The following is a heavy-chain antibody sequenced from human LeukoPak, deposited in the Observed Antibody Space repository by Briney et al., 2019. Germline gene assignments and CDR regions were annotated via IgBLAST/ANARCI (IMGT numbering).Heavy chain of an antibody. CDR1: GFTFSSSA. J-gene: IGHJ6*02. CDR2: INHNGNVN. D-gene: IGHD3-16*01. CDR3: ARGGGLDV. Sequence: GGSLRLSCAASGFTFSSSAMSWVRQVPGKGLEWVASINHNGNVNYYVDSVKGRFTISRDNAKNSLYLQMSNLRAEDTAVYFCARGGGLDVWGQGATVTVSS. V-gene: IGHV3-7*03.